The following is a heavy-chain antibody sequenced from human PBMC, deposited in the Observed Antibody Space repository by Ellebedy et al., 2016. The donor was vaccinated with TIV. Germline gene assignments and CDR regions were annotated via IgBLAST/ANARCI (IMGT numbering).Heavy chain of an antibody. D-gene: IGHD3-22*01. V-gene: IGHV3-23*01. J-gene: IGHJ4*02. Sequence: GESLKISXAASGFTFSSYAMSWVRQAPGKGLEWVSAISGSGGSTYYADSVKGRFTISRDNSKNTLYLQMNSLSAEDTAVYYCARDLYYYDSSGFDYWGQGTLVTVSS. CDR1: GFTFSSYA. CDR2: ISGSGGST. CDR3: ARDLYYYDSSGFDY.